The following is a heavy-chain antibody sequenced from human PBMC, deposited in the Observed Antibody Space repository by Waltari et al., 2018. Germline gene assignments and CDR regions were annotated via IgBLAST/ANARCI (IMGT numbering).Heavy chain of an antibody. CDR1: GGSISSYY. Sequence: QVQLQESGPGLVKPSETLSLTCTVSGGSISSYYWSWIRQPAGKGLEWIGRIYTSGSTNYNPSLKSRVTMSVDTSKNQCSLKLSSVTAADTAVYYCARGQDYYDSSGTRRNYFDYWGQGTLVTVSS. D-gene: IGHD3-22*01. CDR2: IYTSGST. V-gene: IGHV4-4*07. CDR3: ARGQDYYDSSGTRRNYFDY. J-gene: IGHJ4*02.